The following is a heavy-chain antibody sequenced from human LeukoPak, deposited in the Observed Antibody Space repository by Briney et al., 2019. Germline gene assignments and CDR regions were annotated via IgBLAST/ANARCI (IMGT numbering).Heavy chain of an antibody. CDR3: ARVGGYYDILRKAFDI. Sequence: APVKVSCKASGYTFTSYGISWVRQAPGQGLEWMGWISAYNGNTNYAQKLQGRVTMTTDTSTSTAYMELRSLRSDDTAVYYCARVGGYYDILRKAFDIWGQGTMVTVSS. D-gene: IGHD3-9*01. V-gene: IGHV1-18*01. J-gene: IGHJ3*02. CDR2: ISAYNGNT. CDR1: GYTFTSYG.